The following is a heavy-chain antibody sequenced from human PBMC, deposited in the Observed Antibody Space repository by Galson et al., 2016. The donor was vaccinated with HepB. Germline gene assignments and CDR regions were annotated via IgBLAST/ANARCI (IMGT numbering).Heavy chain of an antibody. J-gene: IGHJ3*02. CDR3: AIVGGSSYGLRSDPLDI. CDR2: IYGSDNP. Sequence: SLRLSCATPGFTVTHDYMTWGRQAPGKGLGWVSLIYGSDNPYYTDSLEGRFTISRDISKSTLFLPMNSLRAEDTAVYYCAIVGGSSYGLRSDPLDIWGQGTMVTVSS. V-gene: IGHV3-53*01. CDR1: GFTVTHDY. D-gene: IGHD5-18*01.